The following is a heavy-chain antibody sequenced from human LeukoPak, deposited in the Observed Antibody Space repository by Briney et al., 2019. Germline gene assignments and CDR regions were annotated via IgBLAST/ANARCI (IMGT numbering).Heavy chain of an antibody. CDR1: GYTFTAYY. J-gene: IGHJ6*02. V-gene: IGHV1-2*02. D-gene: IGHD2-15*01. Sequence: ASVKVSCKTSGYTFTAYYMHWVRQAPGQGLEWMGWINPNSGGAHYAQKFQDRLSMTRDTSINTAYMELSSLRSDDTAVYYCARDILGRSNGGSNYFGMEVWGQGTTVTVSS. CDR2: INPNSGGA. CDR3: ARDILGRSNGGSNYFGMEV.